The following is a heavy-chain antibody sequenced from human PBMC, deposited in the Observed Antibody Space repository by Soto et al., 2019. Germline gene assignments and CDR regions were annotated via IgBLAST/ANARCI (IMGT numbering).Heavy chain of an antibody. D-gene: IGHD2-2*01. Sequence: GGSLRLSCAASGFTFSSYSMKWVRQAPGKGLEWVSSISSSSSYIYYADSVKGGFNFSRDNPKNSLYLQMNSLRADHTAVYYCSIYLSPYQLLSGNLFYPSAQRTLVTVSS. V-gene: IGHV3-21*01. J-gene: IGHJ5*02. CDR1: GFTFSSYS. CDR3: SIYLSPYQLLSGNLFYP. CDR2: ISSSSSYI.